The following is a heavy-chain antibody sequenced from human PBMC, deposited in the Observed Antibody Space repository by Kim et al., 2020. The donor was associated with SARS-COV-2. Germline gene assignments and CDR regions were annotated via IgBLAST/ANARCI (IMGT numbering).Heavy chain of an antibody. CDR1: GFTFSSYE. CDR3: ERARNYFDY. J-gene: IGHJ4*02. V-gene: IGHV3-48*03. CDR2: ISSSGSTI. Sequence: GGSLRLSCAASGFTFSSYEMNWVRQAPGKGLEWVSYISSSGSTIYYTDSVKGRFTISRDNDKNSLYLQMNSQRVEDTAVYDCERARNYFDYWGQGTLVTVAS.